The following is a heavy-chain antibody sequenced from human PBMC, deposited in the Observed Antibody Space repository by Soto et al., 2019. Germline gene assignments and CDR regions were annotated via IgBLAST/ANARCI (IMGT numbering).Heavy chain of an antibody. CDR3: ARVTPGNNLYYFSGLDV. CDR1: GFNFGTYA. J-gene: IGHJ6*02. V-gene: IGHV3-30-3*01. CDR2: IAYDGINT. Sequence: PGGSLRLSCVASGFNFGTYARHWVRQAPGKGLQWVALIAYDGINTYYADSVKGRFTISRDNSKNTLHLQMNSLRPEDTGVYFCARVTPGNNLYYFSGLDVWGQGTSVTVYS. D-gene: IGHD1-1*01.